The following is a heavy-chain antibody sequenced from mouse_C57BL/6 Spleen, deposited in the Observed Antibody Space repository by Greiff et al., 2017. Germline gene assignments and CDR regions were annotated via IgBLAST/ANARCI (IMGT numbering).Heavy chain of an antibody. CDR3: ARENWAYFDY. D-gene: IGHD4-1*01. Sequence: EVQLQQSGPELVKPGASVKISCKASGYTFTDYYMNWVKQSHGKSLEWIGDINPNNGGTSYNQKFKGKATLTVDKSSSTAYMELRSLTSEDSAVYYCARENWAYFDYWGQGTTLTVSS. CDR1: GYTFTDYY. J-gene: IGHJ2*01. V-gene: IGHV1-26*01. CDR2: INPNNGGT.